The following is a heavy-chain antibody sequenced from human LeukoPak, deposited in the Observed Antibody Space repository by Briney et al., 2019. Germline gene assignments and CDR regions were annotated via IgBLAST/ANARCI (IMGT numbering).Heavy chain of an antibody. CDR1: GFTFSDYY. CDR3: ARYATLGIVGATTRWFDR. D-gene: IGHD1-26*01. Sequence: GGSLRLSCAASGFTFSDYYMSWIRQAPGKGLEWVSYISSSSSTMYYADSVKARFTICRDNAKNSVYLKMNSLRAEDTAVYYSARYATLGIVGATTRWFDRWGQGTLVTVS. CDR2: ISSSSSTM. V-gene: IGHV3-11*01. J-gene: IGHJ5*02.